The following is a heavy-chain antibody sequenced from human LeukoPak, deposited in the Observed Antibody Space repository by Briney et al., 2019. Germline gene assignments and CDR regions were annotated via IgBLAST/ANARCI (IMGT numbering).Heavy chain of an antibody. Sequence: ASVKVSCKASGGTFSSYAISWVRQAPGQGLEWMGWISAYNGNTNYAQKLQGRVTMTTDTSTSTAYMELRSLRPDDTAVYYCARDTTRSGWQLYYYGMDVWGQGTTVTVSS. V-gene: IGHV1-18*01. CDR2: ISAYNGNT. D-gene: IGHD6-19*01. CDR3: ARDTTRSGWQLYYYGMDV. CDR1: GGTFSSYA. J-gene: IGHJ6*02.